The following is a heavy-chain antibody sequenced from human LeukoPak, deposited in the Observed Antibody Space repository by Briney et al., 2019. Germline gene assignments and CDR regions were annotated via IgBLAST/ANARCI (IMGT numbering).Heavy chain of an antibody. J-gene: IGHJ3*02. CDR1: GFTFSSYS. CDR2: INIISSEI. Sequence: GGSLRLSCAASGFTFSSYSMNWVRQAPGKGLEWVSYINIISSEIYYGDSVKGRFIISTDNAKNSVYLQMNSLRDEDTAVYYCARDRAYAFDNWGQGTMVTVSS. V-gene: IGHV3-48*02. D-gene: IGHD3-10*01. CDR3: ARDRAYAFDN.